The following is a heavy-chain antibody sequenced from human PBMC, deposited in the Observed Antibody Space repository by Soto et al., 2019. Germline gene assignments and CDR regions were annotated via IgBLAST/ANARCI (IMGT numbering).Heavy chain of an antibody. Sequence: GGSLRLSCAASGFTFSSYWMHWVRQAPGKGLVWVSRINSDGSSTSYADSVKGRFTISRDNAKNTLYLQMNSLRAEDTAVYYCARFLVSVGYSGCSPSYYYVMDFWGQGTTVTVSS. V-gene: IGHV3-74*01. CDR3: ARFLVSVGYSGCSPSYYYVMDF. D-gene: IGHD1-26*01. CDR2: INSDGSST. CDR1: GFTFSSYW. J-gene: IGHJ6*02.